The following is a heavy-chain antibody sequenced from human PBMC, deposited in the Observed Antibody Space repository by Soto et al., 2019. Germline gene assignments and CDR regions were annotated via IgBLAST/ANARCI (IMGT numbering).Heavy chain of an antibody. CDR1: GGSFSGYY. J-gene: IGHJ6*03. CDR3: ARAQFGIPRGYYYYYLDG. CDR2: INHSGST. Sequence: QVQLQQWGAGLLKPSETLSLTCAVYGGSFSGYYRTWIRQPPGKGLEWMGEINHSGSTNYNPSLKSRVTISVDTSKNQFSLKLSSVTAADTAVYYCARAQFGIPRGYYYYYLDGWGKGTTVTVSS. D-gene: IGHD3-16*01. V-gene: IGHV4-34*01.